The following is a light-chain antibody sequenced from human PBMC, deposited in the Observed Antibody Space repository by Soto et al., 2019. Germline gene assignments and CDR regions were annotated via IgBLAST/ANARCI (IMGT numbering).Light chain of an antibody. CDR3: QVWDSSSDPLYV. V-gene: IGLV3-21*04. CDR1: NIGSKS. J-gene: IGLJ1*01. Sequence: SYELTQPPSVSVAPGKTARITCGGNNIGSKSVHWYQQRPGQAPVLVIYYDSDRPSGIPERFSGSNSGNTATLTISRVEAGDEAEYYCQVWDSSSDPLYVFGTGTKVTVL. CDR2: YDS.